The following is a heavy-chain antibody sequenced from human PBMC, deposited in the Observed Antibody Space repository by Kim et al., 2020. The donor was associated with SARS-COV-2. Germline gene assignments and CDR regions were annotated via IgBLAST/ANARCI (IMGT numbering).Heavy chain of an antibody. CDR3: AKGGSSWLFDY. J-gene: IGHJ4*02. D-gene: IGHD6-13*01. CDR2: K. Sequence: KYEAGAVKGRFTISRDNSKNPLYLPMNSLRAEDPAVYYCAKGGSSWLFDYWGQGTLVTVSS. V-gene: IGHV3-33*06.